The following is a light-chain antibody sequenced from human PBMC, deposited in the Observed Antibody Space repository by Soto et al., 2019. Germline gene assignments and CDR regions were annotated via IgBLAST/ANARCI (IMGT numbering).Light chain of an antibody. CDR1: QSISNW. Sequence: DIQMTQSPSTLSAFVGDRVTITCRASQSISNWLAWYQQKPGKAPKLLIYKASSLESGVPSRFSGSGSGSDFTLTISSLQPDDLATYYCQQYYSYSLTFGQGTKVEIK. CDR3: QQYYSYSLT. V-gene: IGKV1-5*03. CDR2: KAS. J-gene: IGKJ1*01.